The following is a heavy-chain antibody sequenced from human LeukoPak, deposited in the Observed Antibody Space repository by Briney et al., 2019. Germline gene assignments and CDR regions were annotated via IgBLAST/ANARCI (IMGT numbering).Heavy chain of an antibody. D-gene: IGHD2-2*01. V-gene: IGHV4-4*07. J-gene: IGHJ5*02. CDR2: IYTSGST. CDR3: ARAHCSSTSCFHNWFDP. CDR1: GGSISSYY. Sequence: SETPSLTCTVSGGSISSYYWSWIRQPAGKGLEWIGRIYTSGSTNYNPSLKSRVTMSVDTSKNQFSLKLSSVTAADTAVYYCARAHCSSTSCFHNWFDPWGQGTLVTVSS.